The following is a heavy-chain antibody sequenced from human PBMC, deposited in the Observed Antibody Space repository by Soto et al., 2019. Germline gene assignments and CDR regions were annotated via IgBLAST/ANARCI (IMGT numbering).Heavy chain of an antibody. CDR1: GFSLSTSGVG. Sequence: QITLKESGPTLVKPTQTLTLTCTFSGFSLSTSGVGVGWIRQPPGKALEWLALIYWDDDKRYSPSLKSRLTIPQDTSKHHVVLTMTNMDPVDTATYYCAHLTYYFDSSAYYWYFDLWGRGTLVTVSS. D-gene: IGHD3-22*01. J-gene: IGHJ2*01. V-gene: IGHV2-5*02. CDR3: AHLTYYFDSSAYYWYFDL. CDR2: IYWDDDK.